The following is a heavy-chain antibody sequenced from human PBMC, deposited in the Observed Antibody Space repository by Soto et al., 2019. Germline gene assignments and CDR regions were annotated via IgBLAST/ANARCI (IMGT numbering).Heavy chain of an antibody. J-gene: IGHJ6*02. D-gene: IGHD4-17*01. V-gene: IGHV4-31*03. Sequence: QVQLQESGPGLVKPSQTLSLTCTVSGGSISSGGYYWSWIRQHPGKGLEWIGYIYYSGSTYYNPSLKSRVTISVDSSKNQFSLKLSSVTAADTAVYYCATTVVTDYYYGMDVWGQGTTVTVSS. CDR1: GGSISSGGYY. CDR2: IYYSGST. CDR3: ATTVVTDYYYGMDV.